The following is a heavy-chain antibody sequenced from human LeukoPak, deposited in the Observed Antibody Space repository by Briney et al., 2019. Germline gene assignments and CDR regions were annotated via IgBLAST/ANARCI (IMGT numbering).Heavy chain of an antibody. Sequence: GGSLRLSCAASGFTFDDYGMSWVRQAPGKGLEWVSVIYSGGSTYYADSVKGRFTISRDNSKNTLYLQMNSLRAEDTAVYYCASGIAAATSDYWGQGTLVTVSS. J-gene: IGHJ4*02. D-gene: IGHD6-13*01. CDR2: IYSGGST. CDR1: GFTFDDYG. CDR3: ASGIAAATSDY. V-gene: IGHV3-53*01.